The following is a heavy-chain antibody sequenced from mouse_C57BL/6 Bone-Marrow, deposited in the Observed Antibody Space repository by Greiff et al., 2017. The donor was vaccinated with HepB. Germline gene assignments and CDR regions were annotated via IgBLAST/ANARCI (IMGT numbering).Heavy chain of an antibody. J-gene: IGHJ3*01. D-gene: IGHD4-1*01. CDR2: IRNKANNHAT. CDR1: GFTFSDAW. Sequence: EVQVVESGGGLVQPGGSMKLSCAASGFTFSDAWMDWVRQSPEKGLEWVAEIRNKANNHATYYAESVKGRFTISRDDSKSSVYLQMNSLRAEDTGIYYCTGNWEAWFAYWGQGTLVTVSA. CDR3: TGNWEAWFAY. V-gene: IGHV6-6*01.